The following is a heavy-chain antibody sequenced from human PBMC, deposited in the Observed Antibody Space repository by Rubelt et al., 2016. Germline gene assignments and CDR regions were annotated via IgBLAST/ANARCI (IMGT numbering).Heavy chain of an antibody. CDR2: IYYSGRT. Sequence: QLQLQESGPGLVKPSETLSLTCTVSGGSISSSSYYWGWIRQHPGKGLEWIGYIYYSGRTYYNPSLKSRVTISVGTSKNQFSLKLSSVTAADTAVYYCARDSGSRIFDYWGQGTLVTVSS. CDR3: ARDSGSRIFDY. D-gene: IGHD2/OR15-2a*01. V-gene: IGHV4-31*03. J-gene: IGHJ4*02. CDR1: GGSISSSSYY.